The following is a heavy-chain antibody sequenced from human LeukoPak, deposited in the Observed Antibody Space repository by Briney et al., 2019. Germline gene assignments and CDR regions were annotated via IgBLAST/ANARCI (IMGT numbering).Heavy chain of an antibody. Sequence: PGGSLRLSCAASGFTFSSYGMHWVRQAPGKGLEWVAFIRYDGSNKYYADSVKGRFTISRDNSKNTLYLQMNSLRAEDTAVYYCAKDPGSQGWFGGLLYYTIDYWGQGTLVTVSS. CDR2: IRYDGSNK. CDR1: GFTFSSYG. V-gene: IGHV3-30*02. J-gene: IGHJ4*02. D-gene: IGHD3-10*01. CDR3: AKDPGSQGWFGGLLYYTIDY.